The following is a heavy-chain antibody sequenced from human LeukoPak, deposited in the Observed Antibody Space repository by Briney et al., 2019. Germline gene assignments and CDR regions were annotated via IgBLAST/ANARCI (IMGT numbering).Heavy chain of an antibody. V-gene: IGHV4-4*02. CDR2: IYHSGST. CDR1: GGSISSSNW. CDR3: ARPEEVAALWFD. J-gene: IGHJ4*02. Sequence: PSETLSLTCAVSGGSISSSNWWSWVRQPPGKGLEWIGEIYHSGSTNYNPSLKSRVTISVDTSKNQFSLKLSSVTAADTAVYYCARPEEVAALWFDWGQGTLVTVSS. D-gene: IGHD6-6*01.